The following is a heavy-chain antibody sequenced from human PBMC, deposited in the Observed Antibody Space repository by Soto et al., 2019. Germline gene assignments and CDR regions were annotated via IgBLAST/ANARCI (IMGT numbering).Heavy chain of an antibody. D-gene: IGHD2-15*01. CDR3: ARPYCSGGSCYSNDAFDI. V-gene: IGHV4-39*01. Sequence: QLQLQESGPGLVKPSETLSLTCTVSGGSISSSSYYWGWIRQPPGKGLEWIGSIYYSGSTYYNPSLKSRVTISVDTSKSQFSLKLSSVTAADTAVYYCARPYCSGGSCYSNDAFDIWGQGTMVTVSS. CDR2: IYYSGST. J-gene: IGHJ3*02. CDR1: GGSISSSSYY.